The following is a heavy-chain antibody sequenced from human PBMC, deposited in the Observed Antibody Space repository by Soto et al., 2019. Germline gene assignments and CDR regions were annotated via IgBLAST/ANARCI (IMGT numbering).Heavy chain of an antibody. J-gene: IGHJ4*02. CDR2: TRNKANSYTT. V-gene: IGHV3-72*01. CDR1: GFTFSDHY. CDR3: ARVEVGRGYSYGL. Sequence: EEQLVESGGGLVQPGGSLRLSCAASGFTFSDHYMDWVRQAPGKGLEWVGRTRNKANSYTTEYAASVKGRFTISRDDSKNSLYLQMNSLKNEDTAVYYCARVEVGRGYSYGLWGQGTLVTVSS. D-gene: IGHD5-18*01.